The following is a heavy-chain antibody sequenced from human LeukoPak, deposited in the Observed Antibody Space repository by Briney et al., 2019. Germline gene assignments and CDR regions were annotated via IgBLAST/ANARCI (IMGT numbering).Heavy chain of an antibody. CDR2: INHSGST. D-gene: IGHD3-22*01. CDR1: GGSFSGYY. Sequence: KPSETLSLTCAVYGGSFSGYYWSWIRQPPGKGLEWIGDINHSGSTNYNPSLKSRVTISVDTSKNQFSLNLSSVTAADTAVYYCARHLAESTDYYADRPFDYWGQGTLVTVSS. CDR3: ARHLAESTDYYADRPFDY. V-gene: IGHV4-34*01. J-gene: IGHJ4*02.